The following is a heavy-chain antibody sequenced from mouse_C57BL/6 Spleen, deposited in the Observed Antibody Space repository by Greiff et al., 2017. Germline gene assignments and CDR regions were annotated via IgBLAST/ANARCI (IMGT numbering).Heavy chain of an antibody. V-gene: IGHV1-64*01. J-gene: IGHJ3*01. CDR2: IHPNSGST. Sequence: QVQLQQPGAELVKPGASVKLSCKASGYTFTSYWMHWVKQRPGQGLEWIGMIHPNSGSTNYNEKFKSKATLTVDKSSSTAYMQLSSLTSEDSAVYYCARSWTAQATFAYRGQGTLVTVSA. CDR3: ARSWTAQATFAY. CDR1: GYTFTSYW. D-gene: IGHD3-2*02.